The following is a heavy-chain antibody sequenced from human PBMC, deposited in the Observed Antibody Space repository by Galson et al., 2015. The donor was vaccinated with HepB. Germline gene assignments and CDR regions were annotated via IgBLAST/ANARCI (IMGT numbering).Heavy chain of an antibody. CDR3: ARVWVRIADYQLQGYFDL. V-gene: IGHV1-69*13. J-gene: IGHJ2*01. Sequence: SVKVSCKASGGTFSSYAISWVRQAPGQGLEWMGGIIPIFGTANYAQKFQGRVTITADESTSTAYMELSSLRPEDTAVYYCARVWVRIADYQLQGYFDLWGRGTLVTVSS. CDR2: IIPIFGTA. D-gene: IGHD6-13*01. CDR1: GGTFSSYA.